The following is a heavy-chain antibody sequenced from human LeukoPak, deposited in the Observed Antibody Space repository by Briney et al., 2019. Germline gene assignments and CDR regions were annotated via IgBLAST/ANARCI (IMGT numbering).Heavy chain of an antibody. J-gene: IGHJ3*02. Sequence: PSETLSLTCTVSGGSISNYYWSWIRQPAGKGLEWIGRIYSRGSTNYNPSLQSRLTMSVDTSKNQISLRLNSVTAADTAVYYCARGPMAGTFRALDIWGQGTMVTVSS. CDR1: GGSISNYY. D-gene: IGHD6-19*01. V-gene: IGHV4-4*07. CDR2: IYSRGST. CDR3: ARGPMAGTFRALDI.